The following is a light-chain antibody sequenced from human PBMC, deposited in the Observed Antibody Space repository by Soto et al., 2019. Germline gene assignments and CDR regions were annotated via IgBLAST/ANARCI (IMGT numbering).Light chain of an antibody. CDR1: SSDIGAFTS. J-gene: IGLJ2*01. V-gene: IGLV2-14*03. CDR2: DII. Sequence: QSALTQPASVSGSPGQSITISCTGTSSDIGAFTSVSWYQQHPGKAPKLIIYDIIHRPSGVSDRFSGSKSVNTASLTVSGPPPGGGVNYYCTSFPRTTALVVLGGGTK. CDR3: TSFPRTTALVV.